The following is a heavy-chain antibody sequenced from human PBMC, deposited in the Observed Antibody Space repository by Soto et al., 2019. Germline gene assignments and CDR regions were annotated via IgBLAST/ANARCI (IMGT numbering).Heavy chain of an antibody. V-gene: IGHV4-34*01. D-gene: IGHD2-2*01. Sequence: ETLSLTCAVYGGSFSGYYWSWIRQPPGKGLEWIGEINHSGSTNYNPSLKSRVTISVDTSKNQFSLKLSSVTAADTAVYYCARGGPIVVVPAAISREEYFQHWGQGTLVTVSS. CDR2: INHSGST. CDR1: GGSFSGYY. CDR3: ARGGPIVVVPAAISREEYFQH. J-gene: IGHJ1*01.